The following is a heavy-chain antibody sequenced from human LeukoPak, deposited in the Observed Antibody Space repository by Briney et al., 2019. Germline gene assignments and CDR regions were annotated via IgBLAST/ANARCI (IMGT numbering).Heavy chain of an antibody. D-gene: IGHD5-12*01. Sequence: PSQTLSLTCTVSARSISSVDYYWSWIRQHPGKGLEWIGYIYYSGSTYYNPSLKSRVTISVDTSKNQFSLKLSSVTAADTAVYYCASGNSGYDTNNWFDPWGQGTLVTVSS. CDR3: ASGNSGYDTNNWFDP. V-gene: IGHV4-31*03. CDR2: IYYSGST. J-gene: IGHJ5*02. CDR1: ARSISSVDYY.